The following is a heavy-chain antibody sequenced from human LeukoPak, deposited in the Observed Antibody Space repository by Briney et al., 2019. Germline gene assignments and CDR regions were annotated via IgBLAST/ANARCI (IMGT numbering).Heavy chain of an antibody. CDR3: AKDHIAVAGQFDY. Sequence: GGSLILSCAASGFTFSSYAMSLVRQAPGKGLEWVSAISGSGGSTYYADSVKGRFTISRDNSKNTLYLQMNSLRAEDTAVYYCAKDHIAVAGQFDYWGQGTLVTVSS. J-gene: IGHJ4*02. V-gene: IGHV3-23*01. CDR1: GFTFSSYA. D-gene: IGHD6-19*01. CDR2: ISGSGGST.